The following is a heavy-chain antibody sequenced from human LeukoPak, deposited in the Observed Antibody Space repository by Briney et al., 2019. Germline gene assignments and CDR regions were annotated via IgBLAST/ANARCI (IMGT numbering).Heavy chain of an antibody. CDR1: GYTLTELS. CDR2: FDPEDGET. Sequence: ASVKVSCKVSGYTLTELSMHWVRQAPRKGLEWMGGFDPEDGETIYAQKFQGRVTLTEDTSTDTAYMELSSLSSADTAMYYCALNAYCSSNSCWGNYYYYYMDFWGKGTTVTVSS. V-gene: IGHV1-24*01. D-gene: IGHD2-2*01. CDR3: ALNAYCSSNSCWGNYYYYYMDF. J-gene: IGHJ6*03.